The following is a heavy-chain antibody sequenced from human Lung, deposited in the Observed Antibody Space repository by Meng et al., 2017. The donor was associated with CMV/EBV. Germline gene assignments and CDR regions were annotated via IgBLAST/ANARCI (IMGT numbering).Heavy chain of an antibody. J-gene: IGHJ6*02. V-gene: IGHV3-7*01. Sequence: GGSLRLSCAASGFTFSSYWMSWVRQAPGKGLEWVANINQDGSEKYYVDSVKGRFTISRDNAKNSLYLQMNSLRAEDTAVYYCARDAFYYYYYYGMDVWGQGTXVTVSS. D-gene: IGHD3-16*01. CDR1: GFTFSSYW. CDR2: INQDGSEK. CDR3: ARDAFYYYYYYGMDV.